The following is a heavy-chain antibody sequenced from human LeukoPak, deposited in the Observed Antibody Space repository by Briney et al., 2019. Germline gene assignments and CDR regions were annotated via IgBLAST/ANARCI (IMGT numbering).Heavy chain of an antibody. Sequence: SETLSLTCTVSGGAISSYYWSWIRQPAGKGPEWIGRIYTSGSTNYNPSLKSRVTMSVDTSKNQFSLKLSSVTAADTAVYYCARLYYDSSGYSYYFDYWGQGTLVTVSS. CDR3: ARLYYDSSGYSYYFDY. CDR1: GGAISSYY. CDR2: IYTSGST. V-gene: IGHV4-4*07. J-gene: IGHJ4*02. D-gene: IGHD3-22*01.